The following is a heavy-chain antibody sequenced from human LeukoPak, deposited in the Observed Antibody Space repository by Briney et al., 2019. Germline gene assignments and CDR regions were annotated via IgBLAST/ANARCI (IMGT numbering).Heavy chain of an antibody. CDR2: INPSGGST. J-gene: IGHJ4*02. D-gene: IGHD3-22*01. CDR1: GGTFSSYA. V-gene: IGHV1-46*01. Sequence: ASAKVSCKASGGTFSSYAISWVRQAPGQGLEWMGIINPSGGSTSYAQKFQGRVTMTRDTSTSTVYMELSSLRSEDTAVYYCARANYYDSSGLDYWGQGTLVTVSS. CDR3: ARANYYDSSGLDY.